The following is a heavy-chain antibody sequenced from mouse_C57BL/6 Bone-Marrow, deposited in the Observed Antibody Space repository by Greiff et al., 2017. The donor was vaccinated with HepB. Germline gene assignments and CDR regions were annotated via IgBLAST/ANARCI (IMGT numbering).Heavy chain of an antibody. CDR1: GYTFTSYW. V-gene: IGHV1-50*01. Sequence: VQLQQSGAELARPGASVKLSCKASGYTFTSYWMQWVKQRPGQGLEWIGEIDPSDSYTNYNQKFKGKATLTVDTSSSTAYMQLSSLTSEDSAVYYCARGGTDWGTGTTVTVSS. CDR2: IDPSDSYT. CDR3: ARGGTD. J-gene: IGHJ1*03.